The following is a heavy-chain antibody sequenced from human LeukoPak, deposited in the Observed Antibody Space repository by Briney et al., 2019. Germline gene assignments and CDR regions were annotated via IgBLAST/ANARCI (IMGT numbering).Heavy chain of an antibody. CDR2: IKRYGDST. CDR1: GFTFSSHW. Sequence: GGSLRLSCAASGFTFSSHWMSWVRQAPGKGLEWLSGIKRYGDSTGYADSVKGRFTISRDNAKKSLYLQMNSLRVDDTALYYCVRGALRGPLHFWGRGTLVTVSS. CDR3: VRGALRGPLHF. D-gene: IGHD3-16*01. V-gene: IGHV3-20*04. J-gene: IGHJ4*02.